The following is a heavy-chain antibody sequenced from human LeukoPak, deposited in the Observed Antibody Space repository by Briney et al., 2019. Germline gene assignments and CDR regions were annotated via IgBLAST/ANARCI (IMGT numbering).Heavy chain of an antibody. V-gene: IGHV3-23*01. D-gene: IGHD2-8*01. J-gene: IGHJ4*02. Sequence: GGSLRLSCAASGFTFSSYAMSWVRQAPGKGLEWVSAISGSGGSTYYADSVKGRFTISRDNSKNTLYLQMNSLRAEDTAVYYCATFVLMVYAISTDYWGQGTLVTVSS. CDR3: ATFVLMVYAISTDY. CDR1: GFTFSSYA. CDR2: ISGSGGST.